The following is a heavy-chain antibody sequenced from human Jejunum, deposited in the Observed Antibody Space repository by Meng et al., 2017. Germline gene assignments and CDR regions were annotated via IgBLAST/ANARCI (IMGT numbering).Heavy chain of an antibody. J-gene: IGHJ4*02. Sequence: QRSAPGWVKPSPTLSLTCTVSGDSIMSGEYFWSWIRQPPGKGLEWIGYMDYRGSTFYNPSLKSRVTISVDTSKNQFSLKLSSVTAADTAVYFCARGELLWDYWGQGTLVTVSS. CDR1: GDSIMSGEYF. D-gene: IGHD2-2*01. CDR2: MDYRGST. CDR3: ARGELLWDY. V-gene: IGHV4-30-4*01.